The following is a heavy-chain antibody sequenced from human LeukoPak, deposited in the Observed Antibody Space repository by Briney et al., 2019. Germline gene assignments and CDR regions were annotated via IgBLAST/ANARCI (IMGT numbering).Heavy chain of an antibody. CDR2: IYYSGNT. V-gene: IGHV4-39*01. Sequence: WVRQAPGKGLEWVGHIYYSGNTYYNPSLKSRVTISVDTSKNQFSLKLSSVTAADTAVYYCARHQNGYCSSTSCYTDAFDIWGQGTMVTVSS. J-gene: IGHJ3*02. D-gene: IGHD2-2*02. CDR3: ARHQNGYCSSTSCYTDAFDI.